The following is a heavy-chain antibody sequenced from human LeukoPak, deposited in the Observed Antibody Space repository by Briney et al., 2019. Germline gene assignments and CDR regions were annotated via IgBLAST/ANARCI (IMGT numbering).Heavy chain of an antibody. CDR2: IKSKTDGGTT. CDR3: TTNIVGATNFDY. Sequence: GGSLRLSCAASGFTFSNAWMSWVRQAPGKGLEWVGRIKSKTDGGTTDYAAPVKGRFTISRDDSKNTLYLQMNSLETEDTAVYYCTTNIVGATNFDYWGQGTLVTVSS. CDR1: GFTFSNAW. J-gene: IGHJ4*02. V-gene: IGHV3-15*01. D-gene: IGHD1-26*01.